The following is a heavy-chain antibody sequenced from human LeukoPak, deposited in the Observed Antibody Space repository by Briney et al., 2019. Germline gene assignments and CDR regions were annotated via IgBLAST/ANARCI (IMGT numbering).Heavy chain of an antibody. V-gene: IGHV3-23*01. CDR3: AKSPTITIFGVVPTQSGWFDP. CDR2: ISGSGGGT. Sequence: GGSLRLSCAASGFTFSSYAMSWVRQAPGKGLEWVSAISGSGGGTYYADSVKGRFTISRDNSKNTLYLQMNSLRAEDTAVYYCAKSPTITIFGVVPTQSGWFDPWGQGTLVTVSS. D-gene: IGHD3-3*01. J-gene: IGHJ5*02. CDR1: GFTFSSYA.